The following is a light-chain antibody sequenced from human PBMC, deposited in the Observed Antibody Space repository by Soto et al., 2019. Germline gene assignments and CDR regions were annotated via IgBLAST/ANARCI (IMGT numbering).Light chain of an antibody. Sequence: EIVLTQSPATLSLSPGERATLSCRASQSVSSYLAWHQQKPGQAPRLLIYDASNRATGIPARFSGSGSGTDFTLTISSLEPEDFAVYYCQQRSNWPWTFGQGTPVDIK. V-gene: IGKV3-11*01. J-gene: IGKJ1*01. CDR2: DAS. CDR3: QQRSNWPWT. CDR1: QSVSSY.